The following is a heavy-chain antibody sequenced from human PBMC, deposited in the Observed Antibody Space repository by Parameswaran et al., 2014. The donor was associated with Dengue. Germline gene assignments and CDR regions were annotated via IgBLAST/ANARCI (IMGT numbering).Heavy chain of an antibody. J-gene: IGHJ6*02. CDR3: ARVYFDWLLYYYYGMDV. Sequence: GGSLRLSCAASGFTFSNYAMHWVRQAPGRGLEWLAVISYDGSSESYADSVKGRFTISRDNSKDTVYLQMNSLRAEDTAVYYCARVYFDWLLYYYYGMDVWSQGTTVTVSS. D-gene: IGHD3-9*01. CDR1: GFTFSNYA. CDR2: ISYDGSSE. V-gene: IGHV3-30*04.